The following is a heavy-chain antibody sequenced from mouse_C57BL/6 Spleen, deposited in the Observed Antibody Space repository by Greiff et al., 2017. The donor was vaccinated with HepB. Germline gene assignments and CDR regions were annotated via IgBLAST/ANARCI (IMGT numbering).Heavy chain of an antibody. CDR2: IDPSDSYT. CDR3: ALRSWFAY. V-gene: IGHV1-50*01. Sequence: VKLQQPGAELVKPGASVKLSCKASGYTFTSYWMQWVKQRPGQGLEWIGEIDPSDSYTNYNQKFKGKATLTVDTSSSTAYMQLSSLTSEDSAVYYCALRSWFAYWGQGTLVTVSA. D-gene: IGHD1-1*01. J-gene: IGHJ3*01. CDR1: GYTFTSYW.